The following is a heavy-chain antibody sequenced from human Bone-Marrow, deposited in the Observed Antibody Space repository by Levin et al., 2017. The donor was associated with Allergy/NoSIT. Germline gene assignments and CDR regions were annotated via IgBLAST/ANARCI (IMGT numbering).Heavy chain of an antibody. D-gene: IGHD3/OR15-3a*01. V-gene: IGHV3-74*01. CDR3: TGGFGTRYSMDV. CDR2: ITTAASDAAT. J-gene: IGHJ6*02. CDR1: GFNFNSYW. Sequence: GGSLRLSCAASGFNFNSYWMYWVRQAPGKGLVWVSRITTAASDAATSYAESVKGRFTISRDDAENAVYLQMHNLRPEDTGVYYCTGGFGTRYSMDVWGQGTTVIVSS.